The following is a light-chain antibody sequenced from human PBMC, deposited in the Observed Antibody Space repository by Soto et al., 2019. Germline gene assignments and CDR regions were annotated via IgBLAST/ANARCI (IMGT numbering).Light chain of an antibody. CDR3: GADHGSGSNFVYV. V-gene: IGLV9-49*01. Sequence: QSVLTQSPSASASLGASVTLTCTLSSGYSNYKVDWYQQRPGKGPRFVMRVGTGGIVGSKGDGIPDRFSVLGSGLNRYLTFKNIQEEDESDYYCGADHGSGSNFVYVFGTGTKLTVL. J-gene: IGLJ1*01. CDR1: SGYSNYK. CDR2: VGTGGIVG.